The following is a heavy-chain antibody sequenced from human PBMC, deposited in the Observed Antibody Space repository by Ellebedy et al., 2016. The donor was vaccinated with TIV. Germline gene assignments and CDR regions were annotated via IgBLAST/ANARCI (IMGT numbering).Heavy chain of an antibody. CDR1: GGSFNNYY. CDR3: ARGPLRYFDWVYYYHGMDV. D-gene: IGHD3-9*01. Sequence: MPSETLSLTCVVYGGSFNNYYWRWIRQPPGKGLEWIGEINHRGSTNYNPSLKSRVTISLDTSKDQFSLRLRSVTAADTAVYYCARGPLRYFDWVYYYHGMDVWGQGTTVTVSS. CDR2: INHRGST. J-gene: IGHJ6*02. V-gene: IGHV4-34*01.